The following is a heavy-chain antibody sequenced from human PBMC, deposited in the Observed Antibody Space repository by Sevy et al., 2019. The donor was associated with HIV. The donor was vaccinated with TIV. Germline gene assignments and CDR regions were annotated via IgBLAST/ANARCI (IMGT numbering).Heavy chain of an antibody. J-gene: IGHJ6*03. CDR2: ISSSGSTI. CDR3: ARSGSDIVVVPAAMRRYYYYYYMDV. D-gene: IGHD2-2*01. CDR1: GFTFSSYE. Sequence: GESLKISCAAPGFTFSSYEMNWVRQAPGKGLEWVSYISSSGSTIYYADSVKGRFTISRDNAKNALYRRMNSLRAEDTAVYYCARSGSDIVVVPAAMRRYYYYYYMDVWGKGTTVTVSS. V-gene: IGHV3-48*03.